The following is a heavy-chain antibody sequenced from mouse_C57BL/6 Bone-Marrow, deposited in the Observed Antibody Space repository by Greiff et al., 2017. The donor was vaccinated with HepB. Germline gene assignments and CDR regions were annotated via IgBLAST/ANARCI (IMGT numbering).Heavy chain of an antibody. D-gene: IGHD4-1*01. Sequence: VKLMESGPGLVQPSQSLSITCTVSGFSFTSYGVHWVRQSPGKGLEWLGVIWSGGSTDYNAAFISRLSISKDNSKSQVFFKMNSLQADDTAIYYCARLGGAMDYWGQGTSVTVSS. J-gene: IGHJ4*01. CDR3: ARLGGAMDY. CDR2: IWSGGST. CDR1: GFSFTSYG. V-gene: IGHV2-2*01.